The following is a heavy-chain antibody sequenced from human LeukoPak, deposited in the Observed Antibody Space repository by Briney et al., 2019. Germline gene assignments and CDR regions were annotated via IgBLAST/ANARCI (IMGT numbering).Heavy chain of an antibody. D-gene: IGHD3-10*01. V-gene: IGHV1-2*04. CDR3: ARVGYYYGAGSHFKALDS. Sequence: ASVKVSCKASGYTFSDYYIHWVRQAPGQGLKWMGWINPDSGDTNYEQKFQDWVTMTRDTSVNTVYMELSSLKSDDTAVYYCARVGYYYGAGSHFKALDSWGQGTLVIVSS. CDR2: INPDSGDT. CDR1: GYTFSDYY. J-gene: IGHJ4*02.